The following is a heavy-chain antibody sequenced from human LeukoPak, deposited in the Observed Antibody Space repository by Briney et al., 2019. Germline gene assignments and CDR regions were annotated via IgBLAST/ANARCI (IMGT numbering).Heavy chain of an antibody. CDR3: ARELSRGTDY. D-gene: IGHD5-24*01. Sequence: GGSLRLSCAASGFTFSSYSMTWVRQAPGKGLEWVSSISSSSSYIYYADSVKGRFTITRDNAKNSLYLQMNSLRAEDTAVYYCARELSRGTDYWGQGTLVSVPS. CDR2: ISSSSSYI. CDR1: GFTFSSYS. J-gene: IGHJ4*02. V-gene: IGHV3-21*01.